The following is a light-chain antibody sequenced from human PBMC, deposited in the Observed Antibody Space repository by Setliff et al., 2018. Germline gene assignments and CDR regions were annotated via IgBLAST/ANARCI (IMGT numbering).Light chain of an antibody. CDR1: SSGVGGYHY. J-gene: IGLJ1*01. V-gene: IGLV2-14*03. CDR2: DVS. Sequence: QSALTQPASVSGSPGQSITISCTGTSSGVGGYHYVSWYQQHPGKAPKLMIYDVSNRPSGVSNRFSGSKSGNTASLTISGLQAEDEADYYCSSYTSSSSYVFGTGTKVTVL. CDR3: SSYTSSSSYV.